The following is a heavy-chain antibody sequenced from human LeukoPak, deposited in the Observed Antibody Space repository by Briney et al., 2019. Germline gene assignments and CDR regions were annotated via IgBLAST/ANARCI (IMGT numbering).Heavy chain of an antibody. CDR3: ARDASSHDILTSYGYYYYMDV. J-gene: IGHJ6*03. V-gene: IGHV4-4*07. Sequence: SETLSLTCTVSGGSISSYYWSWIRQPAGKGLEWIGRIYTSGSTNYNPSLKSRVTMSVDTSKNQFSLKLSSVTAADTAVYYCARDASSHDILTSYGYYYYMDVWGKGTTVTVSS. CDR1: GGSISSYY. D-gene: IGHD3-9*01. CDR2: IYTSGST.